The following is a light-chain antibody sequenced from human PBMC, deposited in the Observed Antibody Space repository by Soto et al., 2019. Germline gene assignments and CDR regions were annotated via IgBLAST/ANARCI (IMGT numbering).Light chain of an antibody. CDR2: GNN. CDR3: AAWDDSLNGVV. CDR1: SSNIGSNT. Sequence: QSVLTQPPSASGTPGQRVTVSCSGSSSNIGSNTVNWYQQLPGTAPKLLIYGNNQRPSGVPDRVSGSKSGTSASLAFSGLQSEDEADYYCAAWDDSLNGVVFGGGTKLTVL. V-gene: IGLV1-44*01. J-gene: IGLJ2*01.